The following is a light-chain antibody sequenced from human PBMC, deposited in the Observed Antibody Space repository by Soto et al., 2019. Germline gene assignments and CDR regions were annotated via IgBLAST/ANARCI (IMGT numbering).Light chain of an antibody. CDR3: LLSYSGPWV. V-gene: IGLV7-46*01. J-gene: IGLJ3*02. CDR2: DTT. Sequence: QAVVTQEPSLTVSPGGTVTLTCGSSTGAVASTHFPYWFQQKPGQAPRTLIYDTTNKHSWTPARFSGSLLGGKAALTLSGAQPEDEADYYCLLSYSGPWVFGGGTKVTVL. CDR1: TGAVASTHF.